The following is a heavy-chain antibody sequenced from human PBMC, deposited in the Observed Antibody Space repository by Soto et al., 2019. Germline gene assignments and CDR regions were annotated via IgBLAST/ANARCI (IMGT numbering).Heavy chain of an antibody. Sequence: GGSLRLSCAASGFTFSSYGMHWVRQAPGKGLEWVAVISYDGSNKYYADSVKGRFTISRDNSKNTLYLQMNSLRAEDTAVYYCAKDQRSIAVAGTPYFDYWGQGTLVTVSS. D-gene: IGHD6-19*01. CDR2: ISYDGSNK. CDR3: AKDQRSIAVAGTPYFDY. V-gene: IGHV3-30*18. CDR1: GFTFSSYG. J-gene: IGHJ4*02.